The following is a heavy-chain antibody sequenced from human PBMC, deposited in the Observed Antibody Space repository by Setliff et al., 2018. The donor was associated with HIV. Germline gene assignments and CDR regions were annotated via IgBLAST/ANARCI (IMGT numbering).Heavy chain of an antibody. D-gene: IGHD1-20*01. CDR2: IYPDDSDT. Sequence: PGESLTLSCMGFGYSFTNYWIAWARQMPGKGLEWMGIIYPDDSDTNYSPSFRGQVTMSADKSINTAYLQWDSLKASDSAMYYCARAKNKWNPGDYWGQGTVVTVSS. CDR1: GYSFTNYW. J-gene: IGHJ4*02. CDR3: ARAKNKWNPGDY. V-gene: IGHV5-51*01.